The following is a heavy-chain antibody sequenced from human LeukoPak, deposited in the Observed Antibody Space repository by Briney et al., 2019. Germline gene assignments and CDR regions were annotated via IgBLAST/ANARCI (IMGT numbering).Heavy chain of an antibody. J-gene: IGHJ4*02. D-gene: IGHD3-22*01. Sequence: GGSLRLSCAASGFTFTDYVMQWVRQAPGKGLEWVAVIWYDGSNKYYADSVKGRFTISRDNSKNTLYLQMNSLSAEDTAVFYCARGVRDSSGYSYYFDYWGQGTLVTVSS. CDR1: GFTFTDYV. CDR2: IWYDGSNK. V-gene: IGHV3-33*01. CDR3: ARGVRDSSGYSYYFDY.